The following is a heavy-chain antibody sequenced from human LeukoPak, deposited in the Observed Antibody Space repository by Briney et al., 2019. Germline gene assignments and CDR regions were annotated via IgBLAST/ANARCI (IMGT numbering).Heavy chain of an antibody. CDR3: ARQRRVQRATIDYFDY. CDR1: GGSISISSYY. V-gene: IGHV4-39*01. Sequence: PSETLSLTCTVSGGSISISSYYWGWIRQTPGKGLEWIGSIYYSTNTYYNPSLKSRVTISIDTSKNQFSLKPSSVTAADTAVYYCARQRRVQRATIDYFDYWGQGTLVTVSS. J-gene: IGHJ4*02. CDR2: IYYSTNT. D-gene: IGHD1-26*01.